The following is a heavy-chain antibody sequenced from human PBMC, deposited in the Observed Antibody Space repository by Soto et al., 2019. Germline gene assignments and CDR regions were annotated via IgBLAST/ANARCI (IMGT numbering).Heavy chain of an antibody. CDR2: ISYDGSNK. V-gene: IGHV3-30*04. Sequence: GGSLRLSCAASGFTFSSYAMHWVRQAPGKGLEWVAVISYDGSNKYYADSVKGRFTISRDNSKNTLYLQMNSLRAEDTAVYYWARDQGKTLEQAWDSFDIWGQGTMVTVSS. J-gene: IGHJ3*02. CDR1: GFTFSSYA. CDR3: ARDQGKTLEQAWDSFDI. D-gene: IGHD3-10*01.